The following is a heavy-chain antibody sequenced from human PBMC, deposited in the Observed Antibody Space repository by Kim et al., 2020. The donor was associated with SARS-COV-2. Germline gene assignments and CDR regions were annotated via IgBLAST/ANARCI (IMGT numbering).Heavy chain of an antibody. V-gene: IGHV3-21*01. CDR1: GFTFSSYS. Sequence: GGSLRLSCAASGFTFSSYSMNWVRQAPGKGLEWVSSISSSSSYIYYADSVKGRFTISRDNAKNSLYLQMNSLRAEDTAVYYCARSRPPMVRGTLSRSNWFDAWGQGTLVTVSS. D-gene: IGHD3-10*01. CDR2: ISSSSSYI. CDR3: ARSRPPMVRGTLSRSNWFDA. J-gene: IGHJ5*02.